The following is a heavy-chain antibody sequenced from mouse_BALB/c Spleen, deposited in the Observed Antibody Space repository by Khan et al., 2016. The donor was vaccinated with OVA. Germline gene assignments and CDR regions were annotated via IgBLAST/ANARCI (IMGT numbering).Heavy chain of an antibody. CDR3: TRHGYVAWFTY. CDR2: IDPFSGDT. Sequence: VQLKQSGPELMKPGASVKISCKASGYSFTSYYIHWVMESHGKSIEWIGYIDPFSGDTTYNQKFKGKATLTVDKSSSTAYILLSNLTSEDSAVYYCTRHGYVAWFTYWGQGTLVTVSA. D-gene: IGHD2-2*01. J-gene: IGHJ3*01. CDR1: GYSFTSYY. V-gene: IGHV1S135*01.